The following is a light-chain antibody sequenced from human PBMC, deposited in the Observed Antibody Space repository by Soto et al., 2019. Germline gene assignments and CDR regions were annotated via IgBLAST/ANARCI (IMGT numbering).Light chain of an antibody. CDR3: QSYDSSLSGWV. J-gene: IGLJ3*02. V-gene: IGLV1-40*01. CDR2: GNT. Sequence: QSVLTQPPSVSGAPGHRVTISCTGSTSNIGAGHDVHWYQQLPGTAPQLLIYGNTNRPSGVPDRYSGSKSGTSASLAITGLQPEDEADYYCQSYDSSLSGWVFGGGTKLTVL. CDR1: TSNIGAGHD.